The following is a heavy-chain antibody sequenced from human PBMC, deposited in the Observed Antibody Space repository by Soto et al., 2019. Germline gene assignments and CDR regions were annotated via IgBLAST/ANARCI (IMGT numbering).Heavy chain of an antibody. CDR3: ARGQVGNFYNWFDP. D-gene: IGHD1-26*01. J-gene: IGHJ5*02. V-gene: IGHV1-18*04. CDR2: INPYSGHT. CDR1: GYTFTSYG. Sequence: QIQLVQSGAEVKKPGTSVKVSCKASGYTFTSYGISWVRQAPGQGREWRGWINPYSGHTNYAQNLQDRATMTTDTSTNTAYMELKSLRSDGTAVYCCARGQVGNFYNWFDPWGQGTLVTVSS.